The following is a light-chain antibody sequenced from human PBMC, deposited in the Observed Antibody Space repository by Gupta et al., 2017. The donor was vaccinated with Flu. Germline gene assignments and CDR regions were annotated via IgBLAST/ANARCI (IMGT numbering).Light chain of an antibody. CDR2: TTS. J-gene: IGKJ1*01. CDR3: QQSVSTPFS. V-gene: IGKV1-39*01. Sequence: PSSLSASVRDRVTITCRASQNIRNYLNWYQQKPGKAPKLLIYTTSTLQSGVPSRFSGSGSGRDFTLTITRLQYDDFATYYCQQSVSTPFSFGQGTTVELK. CDR1: QNIRNY.